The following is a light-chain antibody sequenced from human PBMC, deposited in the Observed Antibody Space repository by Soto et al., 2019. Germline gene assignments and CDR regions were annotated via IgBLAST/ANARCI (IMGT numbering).Light chain of an antibody. Sequence: IQMTQSPSSLSASVGDRVTISCRASQSIGTYFHWYQQKLGKAPKFLIYAASTLQSGVPSRFSGSGSGTEFTLTISRLQPEDFATYYCQQLNSYPITFGQGTRLEIK. CDR2: AAS. J-gene: IGKJ5*01. CDR3: QQLNSYPIT. CDR1: QSIGTY. V-gene: IGKV1-9*01.